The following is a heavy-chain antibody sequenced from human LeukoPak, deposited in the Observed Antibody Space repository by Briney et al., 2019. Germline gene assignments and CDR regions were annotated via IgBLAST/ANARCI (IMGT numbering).Heavy chain of an antibody. CDR1: GYTFTGYY. CDR2: MNPNSGNT. CDR3: ARGGEYSSSSGDYFDY. J-gene: IGHJ4*02. Sequence: ASVKVSCKASGYTFTGYYMHWVRQAPGQGLEWMGWMNPNSGNTGYAQKFQGRVTMTRNTSISTAYMELSSLRSEDTAVYYCARGGEYSSSSGDYFDYWGQGTLVTVSS. V-gene: IGHV1-8*02. D-gene: IGHD6-6*01.